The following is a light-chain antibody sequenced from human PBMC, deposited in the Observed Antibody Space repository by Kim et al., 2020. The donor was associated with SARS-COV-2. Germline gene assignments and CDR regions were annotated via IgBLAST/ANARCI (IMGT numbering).Light chain of an antibody. CDR3: QQYNSYWT. CDR1: QSISSW. V-gene: IGKV1-5*03. J-gene: IGKJ1*01. CDR2: KAS. Sequence: DIQMTQSPSTLSASVGDRVTITCRASQSISSWLAWYQQKPGKAPKLLIYKASSLKSGVPSRFSGSGSGTEFTLTISSLQPDDFATYYCQQYNSYWTFGQGTKVDIK.